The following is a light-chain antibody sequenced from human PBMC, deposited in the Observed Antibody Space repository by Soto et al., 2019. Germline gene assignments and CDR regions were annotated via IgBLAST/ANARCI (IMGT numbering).Light chain of an antibody. J-gene: IGLJ1*01. CDR2: ENN. V-gene: IGLV1-51*02. CDR3: GTWDSSLSADV. CDR1: SSNIGNNY. Sequence: QSVLTQPPSVSAAPGQKVTISCSGSSSNIGNNYVSWYQQLPGTAPKLLIYENNKRPPGIPDRFSGSKSGTSATLGITGLQTGDEADYYCGTWDSSLSADVFGTGTKLTVL.